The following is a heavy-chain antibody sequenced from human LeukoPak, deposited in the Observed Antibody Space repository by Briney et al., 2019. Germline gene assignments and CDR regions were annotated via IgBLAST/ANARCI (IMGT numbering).Heavy chain of an antibody. J-gene: IGHJ4*02. Sequence: GGSLRLSCAASGFTFSDYGMNWVRQAPGKGLEWVSFISGTGDTYDADFVEGRFTISRVNSKNTLFLQMDSLRAGDMAIYYCVKDGWDYWGQGTLVTVSS. CDR1: GFTFSDYG. CDR3: VKDGWDY. CDR2: ISGTGDT. V-gene: IGHV3-23*01. D-gene: IGHD2-2*03.